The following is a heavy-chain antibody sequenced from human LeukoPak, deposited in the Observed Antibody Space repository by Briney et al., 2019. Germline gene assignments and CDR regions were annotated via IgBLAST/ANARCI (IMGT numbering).Heavy chain of an antibody. V-gene: IGHV3-23*01. CDR2: ISGSGGST. CDR1: GLTFSSYA. Sequence: GGSLRLSCAASGLTFSSYAMSWVRQAPGKGLEWVSAISGSGGSTYYADSVKGRFTISRDNSKNTLYLQMNSLRAEDTAVYYCAKDGIRFLEWLSPLDYWGQGTLVTVSS. J-gene: IGHJ4*02. D-gene: IGHD3-3*01. CDR3: AKDGIRFLEWLSPLDY.